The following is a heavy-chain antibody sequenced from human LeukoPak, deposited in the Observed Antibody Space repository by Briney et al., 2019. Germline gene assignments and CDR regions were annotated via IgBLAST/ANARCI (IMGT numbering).Heavy chain of an antibody. J-gene: IGHJ4*02. D-gene: IGHD3-9*01. CDR1: GFSFASYG. CDR3: ARDTLNGPFVISLDY. Sequence: GGSLRLSCAASGFSFASYGMNWVRQAPGKGLEWVSHITSDGHVETYVDSVRGRFTMSRDNAKDLLFLQMNGLRAEDTAVYYCARDTLNGPFVISLDYWGQGALVTVSS. CDR2: ITSDGHVE. V-gene: IGHV3-48*03.